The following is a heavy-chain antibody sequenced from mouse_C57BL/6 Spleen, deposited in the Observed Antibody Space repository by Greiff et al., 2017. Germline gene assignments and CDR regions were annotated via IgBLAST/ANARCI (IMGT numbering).Heavy chain of an antibody. V-gene: IGHV1-76*01. CDR3: ARDNGSSYGWFAY. CDR2: IYPGSGTT. J-gene: IGHJ3*01. Sequence: QVQLQQSGAELVRPGASVKLSCKASGYTFTDYYINWVKQRPGPGLEWIARIYPGSGTTYYNEKFKGKATLTAEKSSSTAYMQLSSLTSEDSAVYCCARDNGSSYGWFAYWGQGTLVTVSA. D-gene: IGHD1-1*01. CDR1: GYTFTDYY.